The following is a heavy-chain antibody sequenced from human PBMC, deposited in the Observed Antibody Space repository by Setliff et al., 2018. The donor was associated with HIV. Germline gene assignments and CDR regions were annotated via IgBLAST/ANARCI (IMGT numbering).Heavy chain of an antibody. CDR1: GGTFSSYA. J-gene: IGHJ4*02. CDR2: IIPILGIA. V-gene: IGHV1-69*10. D-gene: IGHD1-26*01. Sequence: SVKVSCKASGGTFSSYAISWVRQAPGQGLEWMGGIIPILGIANYAQKFQGRVTITTDESTSTAYMELSSLRSENTAVYYCARFGVGLGSFDYWGQGTLVTVSS. CDR3: ARFGVGLGSFDY.